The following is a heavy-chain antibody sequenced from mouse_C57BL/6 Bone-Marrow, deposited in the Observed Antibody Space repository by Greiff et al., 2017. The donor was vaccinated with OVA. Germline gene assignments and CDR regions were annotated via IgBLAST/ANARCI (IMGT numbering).Heavy chain of an antibody. CDR3: ARYGYPYAMDY. Sequence: QVHVKQSGPGLVAPSQSLSITCTVSGFSLTSYGVDWVRQSPGKGLEWLGVIWGVGSTNYNSALKSRLSISKDNSKSQVFLKMNSLQTDDTAMYYCARYGYPYAMDYWGQGTSVTVSS. CDR1: GFSLTSYG. V-gene: IGHV2-6*01. D-gene: IGHD2-2*01. CDR2: IWGVGST. J-gene: IGHJ4*01.